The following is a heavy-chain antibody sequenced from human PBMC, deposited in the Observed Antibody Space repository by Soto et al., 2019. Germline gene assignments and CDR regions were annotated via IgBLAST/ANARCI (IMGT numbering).Heavy chain of an antibody. CDR1: GGTFSSYA. V-gene: IGHV1-69*06. J-gene: IGHJ6*02. Sequence: SVKVSCKASGGTFSSYAISWVRQAPGQGLEWMGGIIPIFGTANYAQKFQGRVTITADKSTSTAYMELSSLRSEDTAVYYCARVYVLGSSSLSGMDAWGQGTTVTVSS. D-gene: IGHD6-6*01. CDR2: IIPIFGTA. CDR3: ARVYVLGSSSLSGMDA.